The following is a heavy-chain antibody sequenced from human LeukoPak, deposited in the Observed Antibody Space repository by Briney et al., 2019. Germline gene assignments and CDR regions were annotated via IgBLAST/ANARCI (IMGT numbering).Heavy chain of an antibody. V-gene: IGHV4-4*02. J-gene: IGHJ4*02. Sequence: SGTLSLTCAVSGGSISSSNWWSWVRQPPGKGLEWIGEIYHSGSTNYNPSLKSRVTISVDKSKNQFSLKLSSVTAADTAVYYCARLYYYDSSNYRFFDYWGQGILVTVSS. CDR3: ARLYYYDSSNYRFFDY. CDR1: GGSISSSNW. D-gene: IGHD3-22*01. CDR2: IYHSGST.